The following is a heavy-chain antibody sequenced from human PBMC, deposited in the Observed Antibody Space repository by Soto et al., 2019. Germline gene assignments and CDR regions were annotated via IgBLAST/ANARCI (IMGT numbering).Heavy chain of an antibody. CDR2: IHHGGST. V-gene: IGHV4-31*03. CDR3: ARALYYHDSNGYPFDS. Sequence: PSETLSLTCTVSGDSISSSGYYWTWIRQHPGKGLEWIGYIHHGGSTYYNPSLKSRPTISVETSRNQFSLKLSSVTAADTAVYYCARALYYHDSNGYPFDSWGQGNLVTVSS. CDR1: GDSISSSGYY. J-gene: IGHJ4*02. D-gene: IGHD3-22*01.